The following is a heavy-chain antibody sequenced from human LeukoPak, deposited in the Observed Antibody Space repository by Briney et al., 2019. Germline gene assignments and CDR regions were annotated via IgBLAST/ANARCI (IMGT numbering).Heavy chain of an antibody. CDR2: IIPIFGTA. J-gene: IGHJ6*02. Sequence: PWASVKVSCKASGGTFSSYAISWVRQAPGQGLEWMGGIIPIFGTANYAQKFQGRVTITADESTSTAYMELSSLRSEDAAVYYCARPICSSTSCYSYYYYYGMDVWGQGTTVTVSS. CDR3: ARPICSSTSCYSYYYYYGMDV. V-gene: IGHV1-69*01. D-gene: IGHD2-2*02. CDR1: GGTFSSYA.